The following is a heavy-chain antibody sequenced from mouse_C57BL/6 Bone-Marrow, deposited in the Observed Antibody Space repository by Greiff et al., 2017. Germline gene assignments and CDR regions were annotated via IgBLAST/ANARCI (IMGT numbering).Heavy chain of an antibody. V-gene: IGHV1-64*01. CDR2: IHPNSGST. J-gene: IGHJ3*01. D-gene: IGHD1-1*01. Sequence: QVQLQQPGAELVKPGASVTLSCKASGYTFNSYWMHWVKQRHVQGLEWIGMIHPNSGSTNYKEKFKSKATLTVDKSSSTAYMQLSSLTSEDSAVYYCAKDPLYGSAWFAYWGQGTLVTVSA. CDR3: AKDPLYGSAWFAY. CDR1: GYTFNSYW.